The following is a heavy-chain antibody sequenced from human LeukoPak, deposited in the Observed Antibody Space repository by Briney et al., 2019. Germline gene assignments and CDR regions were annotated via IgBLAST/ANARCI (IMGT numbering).Heavy chain of an antibody. CDR3: AKVVVNYDGSNYFDY. CDR2: ISGSCGST. V-gene: IGHV3-23*01. D-gene: IGHD2-2*01. CDR1: GFTFSSYA. Sequence: GGSLRLSCAASGFTFSSYAMSWVRQAPGKGLEWASAISGSCGSTYYADSVEGRFTISSDNSKNTLYLQMNSLRDEDTAEYYCAKVVVNYDGSNYFDYWGQGTLVTVSS. J-gene: IGHJ4*02.